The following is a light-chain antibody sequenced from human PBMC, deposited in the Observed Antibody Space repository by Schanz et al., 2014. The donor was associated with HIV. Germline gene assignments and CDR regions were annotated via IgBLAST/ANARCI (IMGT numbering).Light chain of an antibody. V-gene: IGLV1-40*01. Sequence: QSVLTQPPSLSGAPGQRVSLSCNGSSSNIGAGYDVYWYQQFPGTAPKLLIFDDDSRPSGVPDRFSGSKSGTSASLAITGLQADDEADYYCQSFDRLMRGLVFGGGTKVTVL. CDR2: DDD. CDR1: SSNIGAGYD. CDR3: QSFDRLMRGLV. J-gene: IGLJ2*01.